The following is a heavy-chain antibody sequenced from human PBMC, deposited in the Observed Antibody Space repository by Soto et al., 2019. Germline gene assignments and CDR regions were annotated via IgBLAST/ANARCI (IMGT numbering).Heavy chain of an antibody. D-gene: IGHD2-2*01. Sequence: GESLKISCKGSGYSFTSYWIGWVRQMPGKGLEWMGIIYPGDSDTRYSPSFQGQVTISADKSISTAYLQWSSLKASDTAMYYCARAMIGYCSSTSCSVAYYYYGMDVWGQGTMVTVSS. V-gene: IGHV5-51*01. CDR3: ARAMIGYCSSTSCSVAYYYYGMDV. CDR2: IYPGDSDT. CDR1: GYSFTSYW. J-gene: IGHJ6*02.